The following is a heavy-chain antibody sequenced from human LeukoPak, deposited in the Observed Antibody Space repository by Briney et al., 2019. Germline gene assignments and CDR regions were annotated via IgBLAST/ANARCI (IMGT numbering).Heavy chain of an antibody. D-gene: IGHD6-13*01. CDR2: IRSKAYGGTT. J-gene: IGHJ6*04. CDR1: GFTFGDYA. CDR3: TKYSSSHGMDV. V-gene: IGHV3-49*04. Sequence: GRSLRLSCTASGFTFGDYAMSWVRQAQGKGLERVGFIRSKAYGGTTEYAASVKGRFTISRDDSKSIAYLQMNSLKPEDTAVYYCTKYSSSHGMDVWGNGTTVTDSS.